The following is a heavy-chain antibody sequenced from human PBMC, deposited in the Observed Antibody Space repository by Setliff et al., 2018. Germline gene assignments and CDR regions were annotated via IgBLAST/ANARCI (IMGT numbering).Heavy chain of an antibody. D-gene: IGHD5-12*01. Sequence: GGSLRLSCAASGFTFSYYGIHWVRQAPGKGLEWVAVFWANGNNKYYADSVKGRFTISRDNSQNTVYLQMDSLRAEDTAVYYCARESIERLRFWGSGETPDSDVFDMWGQGTMVTVSS. V-gene: IGHV3-33*01. CDR2: FWANGNNK. CDR3: ARESIERLRFWGSGETPDSDVFDM. J-gene: IGHJ3*02. CDR1: GFTFSYYG.